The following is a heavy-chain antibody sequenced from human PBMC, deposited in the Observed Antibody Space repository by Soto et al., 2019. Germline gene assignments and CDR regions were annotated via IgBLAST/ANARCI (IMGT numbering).Heavy chain of an antibody. Sequence: GGSLRLSCAASGFAFSDYFMSWVRQAPGKGLEWVAYIASSSSNYTNYADSGKGRFTIARDNAKNSDYLQMNSLTAEVTAVYYCARDRGYSGYTYWGQGTLVTVSS. J-gene: IGHJ4*02. D-gene: IGHD5-12*01. CDR3: ARDRGYSGYTY. CDR2: IASSSSNYT. CDR1: GFAFSDYF. V-gene: IGHV3-11*06.